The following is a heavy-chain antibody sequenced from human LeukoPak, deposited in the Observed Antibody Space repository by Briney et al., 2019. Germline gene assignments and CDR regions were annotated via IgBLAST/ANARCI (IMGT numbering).Heavy chain of an antibody. J-gene: IGHJ6*03. CDR3: ARGYSSGWYGSYYYYYYYMDV. CDR2: MNPNSGNT. V-gene: IGHV1-8*01. Sequence: GASVKVSCKASGYTFTSYDINWVRQATGQGLEWMGWMNPNSGNTGYAQKFQGRVTMTRNTSISTAYMELSSLRSEDTAVYYCARGYSSGWYGSYYYYYYYMDVWGKGTTVTVSS. CDR1: GYTFTSYD. D-gene: IGHD6-19*01.